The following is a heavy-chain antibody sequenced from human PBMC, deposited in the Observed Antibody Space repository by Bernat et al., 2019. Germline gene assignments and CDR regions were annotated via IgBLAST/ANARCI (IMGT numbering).Heavy chain of an antibody. D-gene: IGHD4-17*01. CDR3: SRGLYGDYLDF. V-gene: IGHV3-72*01. J-gene: IGHJ4*02. Sequence: EVQLVESGGGLVQPGGSLRLSSAASGFTFSDHYMDWVRQAPGKGLEWVGRTRNRANSYTTEYAASVKGRFTISRDDSKNSLYLQMNSLKIEDTAVYYCSRGLYGDYLDFGGQGTLVTVSS. CDR1: GFTFSDHY. CDR2: TRNRANSYTT.